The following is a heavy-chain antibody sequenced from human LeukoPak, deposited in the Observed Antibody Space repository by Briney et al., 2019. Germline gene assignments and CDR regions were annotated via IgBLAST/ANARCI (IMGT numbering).Heavy chain of an antibody. CDR1: AFSFSSFA. Sequence: GGSLRLSCAASAFSFSSFAMTWVRQAPGKGLEWVSGIHGSGATTYYADSVKGRFTISRDNSRKMLYLQMNSLRVEDTVVYYCAKDPNGDYVGAFDSWGQGTMVTVSS. V-gene: IGHV3-23*01. CDR2: IHGSGATT. D-gene: IGHD4-17*01. J-gene: IGHJ3*02. CDR3: AKDPNGDYVGAFDS.